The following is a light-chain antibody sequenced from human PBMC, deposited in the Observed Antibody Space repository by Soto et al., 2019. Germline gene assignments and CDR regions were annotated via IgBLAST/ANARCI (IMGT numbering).Light chain of an antibody. V-gene: IGKV3-15*01. CDR2: DVS. CDR1: PSVNGN. CDR3: QQDNGSPPWT. Sequence: EVVVTQSPATLSVSPGERATLSCRASPSVNGNLAWYQQKPGQTPRLLIYDVSTRANGVPARLSGRGSGTECSLTSSSLQSEDFALYSWQQDNGSPPWTFCQGTRVEIK. J-gene: IGKJ1*01.